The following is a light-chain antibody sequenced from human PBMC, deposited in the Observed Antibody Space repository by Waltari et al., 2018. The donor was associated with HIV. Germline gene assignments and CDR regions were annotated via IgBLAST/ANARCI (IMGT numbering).Light chain of an antibody. J-gene: IGLJ3*02. CDR3: QSYDNHLSGLWV. CDR2: GDS. V-gene: IGLV1-40*01. Sequence: SVLTQPPSVSGAPGQWVPISCTGTNSTIRAGYDVLWYRQFPGSAPELVVYGDSIRPLGVPDRFSGSKSGVSASLDISGLQTEDEADYYCQSYDNHLSGLWVFGGGTKLTVL. CDR1: NSTIRAGYD.